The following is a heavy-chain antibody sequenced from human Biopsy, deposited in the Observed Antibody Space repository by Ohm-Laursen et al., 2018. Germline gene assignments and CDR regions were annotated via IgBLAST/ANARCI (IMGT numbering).Heavy chain of an antibody. D-gene: IGHD6-19*01. CDR2: IYSGGST. J-gene: IGHJ3*02. CDR3: ARSGWPENDAFDI. Sequence: SLRLSCAAPGFTVSSNYMSWVRQAPGKGLEWVSVIYSGGSTYYADSVKGQFTISRDNSKNTLYLQMNSLRAEDTAVYYCARSGWPENDAFDIWGQGTMVTVSS. CDR1: GFTVSSNY. V-gene: IGHV3-53*01.